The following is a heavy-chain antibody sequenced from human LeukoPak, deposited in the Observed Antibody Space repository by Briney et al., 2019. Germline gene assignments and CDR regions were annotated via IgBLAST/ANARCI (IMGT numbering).Heavy chain of an antibody. CDR3: ARRRITMVRGVIFSGAGNWFDP. CDR2: INPSGGST. J-gene: IGHJ5*02. CDR1: GYTFTSYY. V-gene: IGHV1-46*01. D-gene: IGHD3-10*01. Sequence: ASVKVSCKASGYTFTSYYMHWVRQAPGQGLEWMRIINPSGGSTSYAQKFQGRVTITADESTSTAYMELSSLRSEDTAVYYCARRRITMVRGVIFSGAGNWFDPWGQGTLVTVSS.